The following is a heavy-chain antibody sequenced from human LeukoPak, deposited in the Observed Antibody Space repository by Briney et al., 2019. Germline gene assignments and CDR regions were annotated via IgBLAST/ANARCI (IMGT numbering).Heavy chain of an antibody. CDR1: GFTFSSYG. Sequence: GRSLRLSCAASGFTFSSYGMHWVRQAPGKGLEWVAVIWYDGSNKYYADSVKGRFTISRDNSKNTLYLQMNSLRDEDTAVYYCARDLHARDTTGWYFDYWGQGTLVTVSS. V-gene: IGHV3-33*01. J-gene: IGHJ4*02. D-gene: IGHD6-19*01. CDR3: ARDLHARDTTGWYFDY. CDR2: IWYDGSNK.